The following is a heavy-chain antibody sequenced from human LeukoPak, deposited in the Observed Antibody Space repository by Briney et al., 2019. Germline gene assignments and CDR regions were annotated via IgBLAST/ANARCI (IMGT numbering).Heavy chain of an antibody. J-gene: IGHJ4*02. Sequence: GGSLRLSCAASGFTFSSYWMSWVRQAPGKGLEWVADINQDGSEKYYVDSVKGRFTISRDNAKNSLYLQMNSLRAEDTAVYYCALTPDYYGSGSFDYWGQGTLVTVSS. V-gene: IGHV3-7*01. D-gene: IGHD3-10*01. CDR3: ALTPDYYGSGSFDY. CDR1: GFTFSSYW. CDR2: INQDGSEK.